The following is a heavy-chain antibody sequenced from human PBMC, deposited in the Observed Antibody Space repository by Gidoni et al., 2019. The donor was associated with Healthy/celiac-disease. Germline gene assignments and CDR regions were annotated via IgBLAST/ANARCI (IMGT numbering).Heavy chain of an antibody. D-gene: IGHD6-19*01. CDR1: GFTFSSYA. CDR2: ISYDGSNK. Sequence: QVQLVESGGGVVQPGRSLSLSCAASGFTFSSYAMHWVRQAPGKGLEWVAVISYDGSNKYYADSVKGRFTISRDNSKNTLYLQMNSLRAEDTAVYYCAREVAGPPHFDYWGQGTLVTVSS. V-gene: IGHV3-30-3*01. J-gene: IGHJ4*02. CDR3: AREVAGPPHFDY.